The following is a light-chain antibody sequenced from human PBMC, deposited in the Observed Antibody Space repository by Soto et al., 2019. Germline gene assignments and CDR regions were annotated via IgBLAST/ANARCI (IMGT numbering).Light chain of an antibody. J-gene: IGKJ1*01. V-gene: IGKV3D-15*01. Sequence: EIVMTQSPATLSVSPGERATLSCRASQSVGSNLVWYQQKPGQAPRLLIYGAYTRDTGIPARFSGSGSGTEFTLTISSLQSEDSAVYFCQQCNNWPPWTFGQGTKV. CDR1: QSVGSN. CDR2: GAY. CDR3: QQCNNWPPWT.